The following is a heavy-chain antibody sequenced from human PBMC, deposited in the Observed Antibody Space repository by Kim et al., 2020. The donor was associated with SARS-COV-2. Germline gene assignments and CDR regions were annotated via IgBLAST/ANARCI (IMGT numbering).Heavy chain of an antibody. V-gene: IGHV1-69*01. Sequence: ANYAQKFQGRVTITADESTSTAYMELSSLRSEDTAVYYCARDDGRDGYNYWGQGTLVTVSS. J-gene: IGHJ4*02. CDR3: ARDDGRDGYNY. D-gene: IGHD5-12*01. CDR2: A.